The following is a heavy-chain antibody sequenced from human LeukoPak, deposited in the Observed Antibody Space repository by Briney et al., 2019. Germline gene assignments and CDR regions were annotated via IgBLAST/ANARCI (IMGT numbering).Heavy chain of an antibody. J-gene: IGHJ4*02. CDR3: ARDREPYCTGGTCYSTGDY. CDR2: INWNGGNT. Sequence: PGGSLRLSCAASGFIFNDHGMSWVRQGPGKGLEWVSGINWNGGNTNYADSVKGRFTISRDNAKNSLYLQMNSLRAEDTAVYYCARDREPYCTGGTCYSTGDYWGQGTLVTVSS. CDR1: GFIFNDHG. D-gene: IGHD2-15*01. V-gene: IGHV3-20*04.